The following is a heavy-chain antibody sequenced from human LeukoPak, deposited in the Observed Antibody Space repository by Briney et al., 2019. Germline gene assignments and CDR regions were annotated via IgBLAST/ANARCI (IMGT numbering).Heavy chain of an antibody. V-gene: IGHV4-61*02. CDR2: IYTSGSA. CDR3: AREGPLLGYYGMDV. Sequence: SQTLSLTCTVSGGSISSGSYYWSWIRQPAGKGLEWIGRIYTSGSANYTPSLKSRVTMSVDTSKNQFSLKLSSVTAADTAVYYCAREGPLLGYYGMDVWGQGTTVTVSS. J-gene: IGHJ6*02. CDR1: GGSISSGSYY. D-gene: IGHD3-16*01.